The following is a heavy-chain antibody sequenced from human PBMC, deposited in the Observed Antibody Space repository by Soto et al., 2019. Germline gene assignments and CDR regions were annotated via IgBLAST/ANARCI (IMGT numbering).Heavy chain of an antibody. CDR2: ISISSSYI. D-gene: IGHD3-9*01. Sequence: PGGSLRLSCAASGFTFSSYSMNWVRQAPGKGLEWVSSISISSSYIYYADSVKGRFTISRDNSKNTLYLQMNSLTAEDTAVYYCAKDQYFYLYYPGWGHGTLVTVSS. CDR3: AKDQYFYLYYPG. V-gene: IGHV3-21*04. CDR1: GFTFSSYS. J-gene: IGHJ4*01.